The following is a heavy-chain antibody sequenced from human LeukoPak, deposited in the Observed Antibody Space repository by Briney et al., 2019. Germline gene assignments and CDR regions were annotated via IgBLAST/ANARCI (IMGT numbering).Heavy chain of an antibody. Sequence: PGGSLRLSCAASGFTFKSYAMSWVRQAPGKGLEWVSTISGTDGNTHYADSVKGRFTISRDNSKNTLYLQMSSLRAEDTAVYYCAKDSRYYDSSGYYYPGWFDPWGQGTLVTVSS. CDR2: ISGTDGNT. V-gene: IGHV3-23*01. J-gene: IGHJ5*02. CDR1: GFTFKSYA. CDR3: AKDSRYYDSSGYYYPGWFDP. D-gene: IGHD3-22*01.